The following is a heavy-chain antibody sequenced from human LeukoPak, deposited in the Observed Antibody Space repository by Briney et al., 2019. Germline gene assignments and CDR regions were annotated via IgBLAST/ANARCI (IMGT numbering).Heavy chain of an antibody. V-gene: IGHV3-30*02. CDR1: GFTFSSYG. CDR2: IRYDGSNK. CDR3: AKDKHDFPGTFDY. Sequence: PGGSLRLSCAASGFTFSSYGMHWVRQAPGKGLEWVAFIRYDGSNKYYADSVKGRFTISRDNSKNTLYLQMNSLGAEDTAVYYCAKDKHDFPGTFDYWGQGTLVTVSS. D-gene: IGHD3-3*01. J-gene: IGHJ4*02.